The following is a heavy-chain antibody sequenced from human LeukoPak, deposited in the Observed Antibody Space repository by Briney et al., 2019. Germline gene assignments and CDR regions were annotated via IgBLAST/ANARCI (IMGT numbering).Heavy chain of an antibody. CDR3: ARDATDGYNTHFDY. CDR2: INHSGST. D-gene: IGHD5-24*01. CDR1: GGSFSGYY. J-gene: IGHJ4*02. Sequence: SETLSLTCAVYGGSFSGYYWSWIRQPPGKGLEWIGEINHSGSTNYNPSLKSRVTISVDTSKNQFSLKLSSVTAADTAVYYCARDATDGYNTHFDYWGQGTLVTVSS. V-gene: IGHV4-34*01.